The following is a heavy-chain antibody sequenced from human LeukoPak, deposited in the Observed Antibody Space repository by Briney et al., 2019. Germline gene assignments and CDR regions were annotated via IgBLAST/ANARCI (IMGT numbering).Heavy chain of an antibody. Sequence: SETLSLTCTVSGGSTSSSSYYWGWIRQPPGKGLERIGSIYYSGSTYYNPSLKSRVTISVDTSKNQFSLKLSSVTAADTAVYYCARHYYYGSGSYCTFDYWGQGTLVTVSS. CDR1: GGSTSSSSYY. V-gene: IGHV4-39*01. J-gene: IGHJ4*02. CDR2: IYYSGST. CDR3: ARHYYYGSGSYCTFDY. D-gene: IGHD3-10*01.